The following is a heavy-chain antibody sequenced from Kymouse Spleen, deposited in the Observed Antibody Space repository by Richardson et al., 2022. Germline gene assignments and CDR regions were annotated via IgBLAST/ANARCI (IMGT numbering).Heavy chain of an antibody. D-gene: IGHD6-19*01. CDR3: AKDQGIAVAGLFDY. V-gene: IGHV3-30*18. Sequence: QVQLVESGGGVVQPGRSLRLSCAASGFTFSSYGMHWVRQAPGKGLEWVAVISYDGSNKYYADSVKGRFTISRDNSKNTLYLQMNSLRAEDTAVYYCAKDQGIAVAGLFDYWGQGTLVTVSS. CDR2: ISYDGSNK. CDR1: GFTFSSYG. J-gene: IGHJ4*02.